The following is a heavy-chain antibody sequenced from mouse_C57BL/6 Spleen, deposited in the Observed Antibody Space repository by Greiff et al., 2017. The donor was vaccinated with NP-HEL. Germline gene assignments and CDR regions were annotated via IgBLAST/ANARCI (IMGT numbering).Heavy chain of an antibody. CDR3: ARSGAYDGSSYVGWYFDV. J-gene: IGHJ1*03. CDR2: IDPNSGGT. Sequence: QVQLQQPGAELVKPGASVKLSCKASGYTFTSYWMHWVKQRPGRGLEWIGRIDPNSGGTKYNETFTSKATLTVDKPSSTAYMQLSSLTAEDAAVEYCARSGAYDGSSYVGWYFDVWGTGTTVTVSS. D-gene: IGHD1-1*01. V-gene: IGHV1-72*01. CDR1: GYTFTSYW.